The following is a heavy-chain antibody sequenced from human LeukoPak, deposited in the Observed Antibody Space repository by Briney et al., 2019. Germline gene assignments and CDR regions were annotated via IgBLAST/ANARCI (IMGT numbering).Heavy chain of an antibody. V-gene: IGHV3-30*01. CDR1: GFPFSGYA. Sequence: SGRSVRLSCTASGFPFSGYAMHWVRQAPGKGPEWLAFISFDGNEYYAESVKGRFPISRENSKNTLFLQLNSLTHEDTAVYFCAREAEGEAPDYWGQGTLVTVSS. CDR2: ISFDGNE. J-gene: IGHJ4*02. CDR3: AREAEGEAPDY. D-gene: IGHD3-16*01.